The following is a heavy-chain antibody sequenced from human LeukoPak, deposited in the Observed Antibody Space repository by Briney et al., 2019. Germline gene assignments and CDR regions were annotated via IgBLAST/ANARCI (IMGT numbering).Heavy chain of an antibody. D-gene: IGHD2-8*02. CDR2: ISYDGSNT. CDR3: SGGKYPTDFDY. V-gene: IGHV3-30*03. Sequence: SGGSLRLSCAASGVTFSSSGMHWVRRAPGEWLGWVAVISYDGSNTYYEDSVQGRFTISRDNSKNSLHLQMNSQRADDTADYYCSGGKYPTDFDYWGQGTLVAVSS. J-gene: IGHJ4*02. CDR1: GVTFSSSG.